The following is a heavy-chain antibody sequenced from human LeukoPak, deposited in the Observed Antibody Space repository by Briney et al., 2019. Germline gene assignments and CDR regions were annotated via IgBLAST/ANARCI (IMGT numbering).Heavy chain of an antibody. Sequence: GGSLRLSCGASGFTFSNYGMLWVRQAPGKGLEWVAFIRYDGNNKLYADSMKGRFTISRDNSKNTLYLHINSLRAEDTAVYYCVKDNPLDYWGQGTMVTVSS. D-gene: IGHD1-14*01. V-gene: IGHV3-30*02. CDR3: VKDNPLDY. J-gene: IGHJ3*01. CDR1: GFTFSNYG. CDR2: IRYDGNNK.